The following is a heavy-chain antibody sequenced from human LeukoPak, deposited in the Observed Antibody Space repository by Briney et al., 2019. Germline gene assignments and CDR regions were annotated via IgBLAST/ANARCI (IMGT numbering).Heavy chain of an antibody. CDR2: ISAYNGNT. CDR3: ARDRPYYGSGSYYDAFDI. Sequence: ASVKVSCKASGYTFTSYGISWVRQAPGQGGEWMGWISAYNGNTNYTQKLQGRVTITTDTSTSTASMELRSLRSDDTAVYYCARDRPYYGSGSYYDAFDIWGQGTMVTVSS. CDR1: GYTFTSYG. D-gene: IGHD3-10*01. V-gene: IGHV1-18*04. J-gene: IGHJ3*02.